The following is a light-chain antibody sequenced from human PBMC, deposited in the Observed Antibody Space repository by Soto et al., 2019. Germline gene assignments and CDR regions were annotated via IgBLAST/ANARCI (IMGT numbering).Light chain of an antibody. Sequence: DIQMTQSPSTLSASVGDRVTITCRASQSISSWLAWYQQKPGKAPKLLIYRASSLESGVPPRFNGSGSGSEFTLTISSLQPDDFATYYCQHYDTYSGTFGPGTEVDIK. CDR3: QHYDTYSGT. V-gene: IGKV1-5*03. J-gene: IGKJ3*01. CDR1: QSISSW. CDR2: RAS.